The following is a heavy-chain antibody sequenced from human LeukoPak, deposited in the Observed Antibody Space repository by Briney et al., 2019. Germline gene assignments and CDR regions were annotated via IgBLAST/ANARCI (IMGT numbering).Heavy chain of an antibody. CDR1: VLTFSNAW. CDR2: IKSKTDGWKT. J-gene: IGHJ4*02. V-gene: IGHV3-15*01. CDR3: TTGSYYGDYSPFDY. Sequence: GGALTLSCAASVLTFSNAWMSRLRQAPGKGLEGVGRIKSKTDGWKTDYAPPVKGRFTISRDDSQKTLYLQMNSLKTEATAVYYSTTGSYYGDYSPFDYWGQGTLVTVSS. D-gene: IGHD4-17*01.